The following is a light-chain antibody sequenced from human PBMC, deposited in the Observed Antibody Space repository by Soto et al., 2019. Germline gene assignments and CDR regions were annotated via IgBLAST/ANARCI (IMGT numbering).Light chain of an antibody. CDR2: AAS. Sequence: DIQLTQSPSFLSASVGDRVTITCRASQGISSFLAWYQQKPGKAPNFLIYAASTLQSGVPSRFSGSGSGTEFPLTISSLQPEDFATYYCQQVKSYPLKFGGGTKVEIK. V-gene: IGKV1-9*01. CDR1: QGISSF. J-gene: IGKJ4*02. CDR3: QQVKSYPLK.